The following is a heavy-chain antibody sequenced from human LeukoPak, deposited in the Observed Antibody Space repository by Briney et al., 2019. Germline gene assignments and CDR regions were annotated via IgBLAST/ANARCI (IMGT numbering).Heavy chain of an antibody. CDR1: GFSFSDYY. D-gene: IGHD1-26*01. J-gene: IGHJ4*02. V-gene: IGHV3-7*01. CDR3: ARDPNSGSYYPFGFDY. Sequence: GGSLRLSCTASGFSFSDYYMSWIRQAPGKGLEWVANIKQDGSEKYYVDSVKGRFTISRDNAKNSLYLQMNSLRAEDTAVYYCARDPNSGSYYPFGFDYWGQGTLVTVSS. CDR2: IKQDGSEK.